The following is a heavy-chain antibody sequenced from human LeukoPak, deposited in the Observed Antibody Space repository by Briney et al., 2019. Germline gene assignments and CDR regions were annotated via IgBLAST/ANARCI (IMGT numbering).Heavy chain of an antibody. CDR1: GGSISSYY. CDR2: IYYSGST. J-gene: IGHJ4*02. D-gene: IGHD3-22*01. CDR3: AREGKYYYDSSGYYYFDY. V-gene: IGHV4-59*01. Sequence: SETLSLTCTVSGGSISSYYWSWIRQPPGKGLEWIGYIYYSGSTNYNPSLKSRVTISVDTSKNQFSLKLSSVTAADTAVYYCAREGKYYYDSSGYYYFDYWGQGTLVTVSS.